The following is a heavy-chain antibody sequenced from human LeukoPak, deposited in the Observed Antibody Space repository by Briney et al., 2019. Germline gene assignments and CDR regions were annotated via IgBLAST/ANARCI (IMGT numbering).Heavy chain of an antibody. CDR3: ARDHCSGGSCYSGVNWFDP. CDR2: INPNSGGT. CDR1: GYTFTGYY. Sequence: ASVKVSCKASGYTFTGYYMHWVRQAPGQGLEWMGWINPNSGGTNYAQKFQGRVTMTRDTPISTAYMELSRLRSDDTAVYYCARDHCSGGSCYSGVNWFDPWGQGTLVTVSS. D-gene: IGHD2-15*01. J-gene: IGHJ5*02. V-gene: IGHV1-2*02.